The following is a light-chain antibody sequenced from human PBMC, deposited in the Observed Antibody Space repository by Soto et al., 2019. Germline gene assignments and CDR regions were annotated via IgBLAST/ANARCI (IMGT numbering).Light chain of an antibody. V-gene: IGKV2-29*01. Sequence: DIVMTQSPLSLPVTPGEPASXXXXXSQSLLHSNGKTYLYWYLQRPGQAPRLLIYDTSTRAAGIAARFSGSGSGTEFTLTISSLQSEDSAVYYCQQYVHWPPGAFGQGTKVDI. CDR3: QQYVHWPPGA. CDR2: DTS. J-gene: IGKJ1*01. CDR1: QSLLHSNGKTY.